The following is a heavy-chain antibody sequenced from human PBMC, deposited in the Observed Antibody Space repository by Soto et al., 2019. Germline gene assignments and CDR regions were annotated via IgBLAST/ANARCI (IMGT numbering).Heavy chain of an antibody. CDR2: INPSGGST. J-gene: IGHJ6*02. D-gene: IGHD2-15*01. Sequence: ASVKVSCKASGYTFTSYYMHWVRQAPGQGLEWMGIINPSGGSTSYAQKYQGRVTMTRDTSTSTVYMELSSLRSEDTAVYYCSIDNSDIVVVVAATGGMDVWGQATTVTVSS. V-gene: IGHV1-46*01. CDR1: GYTFTSYY. CDR3: SIDNSDIVVVVAATGGMDV.